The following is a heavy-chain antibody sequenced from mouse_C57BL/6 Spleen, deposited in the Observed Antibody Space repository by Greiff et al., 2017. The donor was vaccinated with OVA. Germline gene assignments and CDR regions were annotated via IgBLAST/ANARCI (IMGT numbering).Heavy chain of an antibody. J-gene: IGHJ1*03. D-gene: IGHD1-1*01. CDR2: INPNNGGT. CDR3: ARRVTTVVARYWYFDV. Sequence: EVQLQQSGPELVKPGASVKISCKASGYTFTDYYMNWVKQSHGKSLEWIGDINPNNGGTSYNQKFKGKATLTVDKSSSTAYMELRSLTSEDSAVYYCARRVTTVVARYWYFDVWGTGTTVTVSS. CDR1: GYTFTDYY. V-gene: IGHV1-26*01.